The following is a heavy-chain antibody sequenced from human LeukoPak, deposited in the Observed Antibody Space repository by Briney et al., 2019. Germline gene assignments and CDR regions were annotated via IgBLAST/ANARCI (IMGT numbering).Heavy chain of an antibody. CDR3: ARDHAYRTDY. J-gene: IGHJ4*02. CDR2: INQDESKK. V-gene: IGHV3-7*01. D-gene: IGHD2-2*01. CDR1: GFSFSNDW. Sequence: PGRSLRLSCAASGFSFSNDWMCWVRQAPGKGLEWVANINQDESKKYYVDSVKGRFTISRDNAKNSLYLQMSSLRAEDTAVYYCARDHAYRTDYWGQGTLVTVSS.